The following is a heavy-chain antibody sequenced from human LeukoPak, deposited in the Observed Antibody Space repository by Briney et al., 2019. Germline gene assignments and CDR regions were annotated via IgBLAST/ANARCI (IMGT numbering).Heavy chain of an antibody. CDR3: AKSEGPYCGGDCYLGY. CDR2: ISYDGSNK. V-gene: IGHV3-30-3*02. J-gene: IGHJ4*02. CDR1: GFTFSSYA. D-gene: IGHD2-21*01. Sequence: GGSLRLSCAASGFTFSSYAMHWVRQAPGKGLEWVAVISYDGSNKYYADSVKGRFTISRDNAKNSLYLQMNSLRAEDMALYYCAKSEGPYCGGDCYLGYWGQGTLVTVSS.